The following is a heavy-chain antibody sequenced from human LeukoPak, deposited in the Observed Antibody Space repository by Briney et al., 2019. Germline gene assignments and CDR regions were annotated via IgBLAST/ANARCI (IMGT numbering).Heavy chain of an antibody. D-gene: IGHD2-21*01. V-gene: IGHV3-30*18. J-gene: IGHJ3*02. Sequence: PGGSLRLSCAAYAFIFCRYGMHWVRQAPGKGLEWVAGTSYDGSNKYYAESVKGRFTMSRENPKNTVFLQMSSLRLDDTAMYCCVKDRPTIVVVEIAEDLDAFDIWGQGTMVTVSS. CDR3: VKDRPTIVVVEIAEDLDAFDI. CDR1: AFIFCRYG. CDR2: TSYDGSNK.